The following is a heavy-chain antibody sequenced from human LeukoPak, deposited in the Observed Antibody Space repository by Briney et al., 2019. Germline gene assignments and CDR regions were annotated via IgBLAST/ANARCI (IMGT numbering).Heavy chain of an antibody. Sequence: GASVKVSCKVSGYTVTELSIHWVRQAPGKGLEWMGGFDPDEAETVFAEKFQGRVTMAEDTSTNTAYMELTSLRSEDTAVYYCATGQTTPVLVDTLHFWGQGTLVTVSS. V-gene: IGHV1-24*01. CDR3: ATGQTTPVLVDTLHF. CDR2: FDPDEAET. D-gene: IGHD4-17*01. CDR1: GYTVTELS. J-gene: IGHJ4*02.